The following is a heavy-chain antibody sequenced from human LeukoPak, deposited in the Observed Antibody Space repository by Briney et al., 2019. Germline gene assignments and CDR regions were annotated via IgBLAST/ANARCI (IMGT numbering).Heavy chain of an antibody. Sequence: GGSLRLSCAASGFTFSTYAMTWLRQAPGKGLEWVSALNYNGGNTYYADSVKGRFTISRDNSKNTLYLRMYSLRAEDTALYYCATPTITIFHDDYWGQGTLVTVSS. CDR1: GFTFSTYA. CDR2: LNYNGGNT. CDR3: ATPTITIFHDDY. J-gene: IGHJ4*02. V-gene: IGHV3-23*01. D-gene: IGHD3-3*01.